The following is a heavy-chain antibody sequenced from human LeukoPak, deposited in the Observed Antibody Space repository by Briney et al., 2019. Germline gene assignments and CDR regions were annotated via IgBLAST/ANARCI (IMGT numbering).Heavy chain of an antibody. J-gene: IGHJ4*02. CDR3: AKRGPAGAGKSPDYFDF. CDR2: ITGSGDNT. D-gene: IGHD6-19*01. CDR1: GFTFSSYV. Sequence: GGSLRLSCAASGFTFSSYVMSWVRQAPGKGLEWVSAITGSGDNTYYADSVKGRFTISRDNSKNALYLQMNSLRAEDTAVYYCAKRGPAGAGKSPDYFDFWGQGTLVTVSS. V-gene: IGHV3-23*01.